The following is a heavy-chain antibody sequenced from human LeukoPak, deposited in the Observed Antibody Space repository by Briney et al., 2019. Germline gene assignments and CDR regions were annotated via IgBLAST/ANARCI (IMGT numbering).Heavy chain of an antibody. CDR2: IFGKNGAK. V-gene: IGHV3-9*01. CDR3: TYDNSPGGLEY. CDR1: EFTFNDYA. Sequence: GGSLRLSCAASEFTFNDYAMHWVRQAPGKGLEWVSGIFGKNGAKGHADSVKGRFTISRDNANNSLYLQMNSLRPDDTALYYSTYDNSPGGLEYWGQGTLVTVSS. D-gene: IGHD2-8*02. J-gene: IGHJ4*02.